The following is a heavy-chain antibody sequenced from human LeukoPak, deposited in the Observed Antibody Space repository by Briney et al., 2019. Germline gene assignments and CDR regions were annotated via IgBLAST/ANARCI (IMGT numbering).Heavy chain of an antibody. CDR3: AKDGGLWVSAHWGDS. Sequence: GGSLRLSCAASGFTFSSYAMHWVRQAPGKGLEWVAVISYDGSNKYYADSVKGRFTVSRDNSKNTLYLQMNSLRAEDTAVYYCAKDGGLWVSAHWGDSWGRGTLVTVSS. J-gene: IGHJ4*02. V-gene: IGHV3-30-3*01. CDR1: GFTFSSYA. CDR2: ISYDGSNK. D-gene: IGHD7-27*01.